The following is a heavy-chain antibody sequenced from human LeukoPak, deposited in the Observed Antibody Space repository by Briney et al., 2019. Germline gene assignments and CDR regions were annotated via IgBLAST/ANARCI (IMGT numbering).Heavy chain of an antibody. Sequence: SETLSLTCTVSGGSISSYYWSWIRQPPGKGLEWIGYIYYSGSTNYNPSLKSRVTISVDTSKNQFSLKLSSVTAAGTAVYYCARFGKPMNRAPGLYFDYWGQGTLVTVSS. V-gene: IGHV4-59*12. CDR2: IYYSGST. D-gene: IGHD1-14*01. CDR3: ARFGKPMNRAPGLYFDY. J-gene: IGHJ4*02. CDR1: GGSISSYY.